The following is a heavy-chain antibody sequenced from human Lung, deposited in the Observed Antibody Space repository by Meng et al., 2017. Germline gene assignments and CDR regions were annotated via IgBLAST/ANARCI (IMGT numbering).Heavy chain of an antibody. Sequence: QGQLVQSGAEGKKPGAAGKESCKASGYTFTSYAMHWVRQAPGQRLEWMGWINAGNGNTKYSQKFQGGVTITRDTSASTAYMELSSLRSEDTAVYYCARGEGYCTNGVCSPGYWGQGTLVTVSS. V-gene: IGHV1-3*01. J-gene: IGHJ4*02. CDR2: INAGNGNT. CDR1: GYTFTSYA. CDR3: ARGEGYCTNGVCSPGY. D-gene: IGHD2-8*01.